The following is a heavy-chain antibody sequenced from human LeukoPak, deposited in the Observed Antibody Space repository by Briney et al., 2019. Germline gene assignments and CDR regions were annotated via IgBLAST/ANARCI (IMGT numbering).Heavy chain of an antibody. D-gene: IGHD2-2*01. CDR1: GGTFSSYA. J-gene: IGHJ4*02. CDR3: ARDYCSSTSCLFDY. V-gene: IGHV1-2*06. CDR2: INPNSGGT. Sequence: ASVKVSCKASGGTFSSYAISWVRQAPGQGLEWMGRINPNSGGTNYAQKFQGRVTMTRDTSISTAFMELTRLRSDDTAVYYCARDYCSSTSCLFDYWGQGTLVTVSS.